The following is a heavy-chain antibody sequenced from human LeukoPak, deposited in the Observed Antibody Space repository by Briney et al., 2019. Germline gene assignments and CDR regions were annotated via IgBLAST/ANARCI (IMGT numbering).Heavy chain of an antibody. V-gene: IGHV4-59*08. D-gene: IGHD6-19*01. CDR1: GGSISSYY. J-gene: IGHJ4*02. CDR2: IYYSGST. CDR3: ARGAVAGTVY. Sequence: SETLSLTCTVSGGSISSYYWSWIRQPPGKGLEWIGYIYYSGSTNYNPSLKSRATISVDTSKNQFSLKLSSVTAADTAVYYCARGAVAGTVYWGQGTLVTVSS.